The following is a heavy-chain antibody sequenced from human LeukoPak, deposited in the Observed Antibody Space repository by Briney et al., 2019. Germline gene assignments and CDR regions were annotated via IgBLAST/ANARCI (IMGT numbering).Heavy chain of an antibody. CDR3: ARNYDNSGYTAFGH. V-gene: IGHV4-59*01. CDR2: IYYIRST. D-gene: IGHD3-22*01. CDR1: XXXXY. J-gene: IGHJ4*02. Sequence: XXXXYWSXXRQPPGQGXEWIGXIYYIRSTNYNPSLKSGGTISVDTSKNQFSLRLSSVTAADTAVYYCARNYDNSGYTAFGHWGRGTLVTVSS.